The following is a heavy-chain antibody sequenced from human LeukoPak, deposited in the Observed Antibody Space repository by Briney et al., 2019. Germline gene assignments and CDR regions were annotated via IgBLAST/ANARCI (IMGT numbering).Heavy chain of an antibody. Sequence: GSLRLSCAASGFTFSSYAMSWVRQAPGKGLEWVSAISGSGSSTYYADSVKGRFTISRDNSKNTLYLQMNSLRAEDTAVYYCAKDGAYDFWSGYFSYFDYWGQGTLVTVSS. CDR1: GFTFSSYA. D-gene: IGHD3-3*01. J-gene: IGHJ4*02. V-gene: IGHV3-23*01. CDR3: AKDGAYDFWSGYFSYFDY. CDR2: ISGSGSST.